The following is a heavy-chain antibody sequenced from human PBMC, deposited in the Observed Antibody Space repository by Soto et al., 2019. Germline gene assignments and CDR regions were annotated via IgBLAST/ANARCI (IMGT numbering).Heavy chain of an antibody. Sequence: SVKVSCKASGGTFSSYAISWVRQAPGQGLEWMGGIIPIFGTANYAQKFQGRVTITADESTSTAYMELSSLRSEDTAVYYCARDIAARGYYYYGMDVWGQGTTVTVSS. V-gene: IGHV1-69*13. CDR1: GGTFSSYA. CDR2: IIPIFGTA. D-gene: IGHD6-13*01. J-gene: IGHJ6*02. CDR3: ARDIAARGYYYYGMDV.